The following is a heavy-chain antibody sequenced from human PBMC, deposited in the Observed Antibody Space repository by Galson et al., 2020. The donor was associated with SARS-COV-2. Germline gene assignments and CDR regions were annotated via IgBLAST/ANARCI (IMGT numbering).Heavy chain of an antibody. D-gene: IGHD6-19*01. CDR1: GGTFSSYA. CDR2: IIPIFGTA. J-gene: IGHJ4*02. CDR3: ARDDGSSGWTPYFDY. Sequence: KISCKASGGTFSSYAISWVRQAPGQGLEWMGGIIPIFGTANYAQKFQGRVTITADESTSTAYMELSSLRSEDTAVYYCARDDGSSGWTPYFDYWGQGTLVTVSS. V-gene: IGHV1-69*01.